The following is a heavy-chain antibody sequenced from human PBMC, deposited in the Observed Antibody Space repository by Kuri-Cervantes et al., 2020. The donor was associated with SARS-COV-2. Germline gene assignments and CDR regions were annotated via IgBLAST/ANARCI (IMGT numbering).Heavy chain of an antibody. V-gene: IGHV3-21*01. CDR3: ARLRRHNNAWFVTGYYMDV. Sequence: GGSLRLSCAASGFTFSSYSMNWVRQAPGKGLEWVSSISSTSSYIYYADSVKGRFTISRDNAKNSLYLQMNSLRAEDTAVYYCARLRRHNNAWFVTGYYMDVWGKGTTVTVSS. CDR2: ISSTSSYI. D-gene: IGHD3-10*01. J-gene: IGHJ6*03. CDR1: GFTFSSYS.